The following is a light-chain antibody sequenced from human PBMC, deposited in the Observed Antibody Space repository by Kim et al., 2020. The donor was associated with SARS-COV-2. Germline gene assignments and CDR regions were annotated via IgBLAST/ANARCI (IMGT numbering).Light chain of an antibody. CDR1: SRDIGGYDF. CDR2: SSS. V-gene: IGLV2-14*03. CDR3: SAYRGGDSIL. Sequence: QSALTQTASVSGSPGQSITISCTGTSRDIGGYDFVSWYQQHPGRAPKLLIYSSSDRTSGTSNRFSGSRSGNTASLTISGLQGDDEAYYYCSAYRGGDSILFGGGTQLTVL. J-gene: IGLJ2*01.